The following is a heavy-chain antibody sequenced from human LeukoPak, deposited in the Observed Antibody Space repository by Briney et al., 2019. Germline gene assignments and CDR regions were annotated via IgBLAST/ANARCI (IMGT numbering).Heavy chain of an antibody. V-gene: IGHV3-11*01. D-gene: IGHD3-22*01. J-gene: IGHJ1*01. CDR1: GFTFSDYY. Sequence: GGSLRLSCAASGFTFSDYYMSWIRQAPGKGLEWVSYISSSGSSLYDADSVKGRFTISRDNAKSSLYLQMNSLRAEDTAVYYCAKRDYYDSSGSSPLFQHWGQGTLVTVSS. CDR2: ISSSGSSL. CDR3: AKRDYYDSSGSSPLFQH.